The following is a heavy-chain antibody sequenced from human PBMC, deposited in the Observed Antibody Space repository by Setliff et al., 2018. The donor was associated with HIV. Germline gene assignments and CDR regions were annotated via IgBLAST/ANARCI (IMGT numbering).Heavy chain of an antibody. CDR1: GGTFSSYA. V-gene: IGHV1-69*13. Sequence: PVKVSCKTSGGTFSSYAISWVRQAPGQGLEWMGGIIPMFDAPNYAQKFQGRVTITADESTSTAYMELSSLRSEDSAVYFCARPIRAAAGNDAFHVWGQGTMVTVSS. J-gene: IGHJ3*01. CDR3: ARPIRAAAGNDAFHV. CDR2: IIPMFDAP. D-gene: IGHD6-13*01.